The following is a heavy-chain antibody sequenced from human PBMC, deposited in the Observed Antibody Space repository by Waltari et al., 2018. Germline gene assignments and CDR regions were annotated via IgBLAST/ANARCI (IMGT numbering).Heavy chain of an antibody. CDR1: GGSISSSSYY. V-gene: IGHV4-39*01. CDR2: IYYSGST. J-gene: IGHJ4*02. D-gene: IGHD3-22*01. CDR3: ARQWSSGYYYY. Sequence: QLQLQESGPGLVKPSETLSLTCTVSGGSISSSSYYWGWIRQPPGKGLEWIGSIYYSGSTYYNPSLKSRVTISVDTSKNQFSLKLSSVTAADTAVYYCARQWSSGYYYYWGQGTLVTVSS.